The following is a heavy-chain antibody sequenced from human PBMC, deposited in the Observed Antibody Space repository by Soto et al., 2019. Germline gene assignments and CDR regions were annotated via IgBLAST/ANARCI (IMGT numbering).Heavy chain of an antibody. D-gene: IGHD3-9*01. J-gene: IGHJ6*02. Sequence: SETLSLTCTVSGGSISNYYWSWIRQPPGKGLEWIGYIYYSGSTNYNPSLKSRVTISVDTSKNQFSLKLSSVTAADTAVYYCARAPSSYDILTGYRPNHYYGMDVWGQGTTVTVSS. V-gene: IGHV4-59*01. CDR1: GGSISNYY. CDR2: IYYSGST. CDR3: ARAPSSYDILTGYRPNHYYGMDV.